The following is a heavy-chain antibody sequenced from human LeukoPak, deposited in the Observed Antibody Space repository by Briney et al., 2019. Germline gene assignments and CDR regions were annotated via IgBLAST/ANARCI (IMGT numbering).Heavy chain of an antibody. CDR3: ARDGRCSGGSCYYEAFDI. CDR1: GYTFTSYG. D-gene: IGHD2-15*01. V-gene: IGHV1-18*01. Sequence: GGSLNVSCKASGYTFTSYGISWVRQAPRQGLEWMGWIITFNGNTNYAQKLQGRVAMTTHTSTTTAYMEMRSLRSDDTAVYYCARDGRCSGGSCYYEAFDIWGQGTMVTVSS. CDR2: IITFNGNT. J-gene: IGHJ3*02.